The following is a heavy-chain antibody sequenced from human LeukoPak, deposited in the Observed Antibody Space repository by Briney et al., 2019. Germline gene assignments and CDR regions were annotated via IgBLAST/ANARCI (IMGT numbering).Heavy chain of an antibody. CDR1: GGSFSGYY. D-gene: IGHD5-12*01. V-gene: IGHV4-34*01. Sequence: SETLSLTCAVYGGSFSGYYWSWIRQPAGKGLEWIGEINHSGSTNYNPSLKSRVTISVDTSKNQFSLKLSSVTAADTAVYYCASLRWPRLGWFDPWGQGTLVTVSS. CDR2: INHSGST. CDR3: ASLRWPRLGWFDP. J-gene: IGHJ5*02.